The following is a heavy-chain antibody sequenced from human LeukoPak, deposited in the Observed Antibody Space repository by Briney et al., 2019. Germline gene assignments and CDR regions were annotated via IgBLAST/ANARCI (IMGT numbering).Heavy chain of an antibody. CDR2: IYYSGST. V-gene: IGHV4-39*07. Sequence: PSETLSLTCTVSGGSISSSSYYWGWIRQPPGKGLEWIGSIYYSGSTYYNPSLKSRVTISVDRSKNQFSLKLSSVTAADTAVYYCARDREDIPYYYYMDVWGKGTTVTVSS. D-gene: IGHD2-15*01. J-gene: IGHJ6*03. CDR3: ARDREDIPYYYYMDV. CDR1: GGSISSSSYY.